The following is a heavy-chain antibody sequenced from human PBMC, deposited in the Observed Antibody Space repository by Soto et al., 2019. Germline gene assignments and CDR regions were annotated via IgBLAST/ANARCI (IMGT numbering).Heavy chain of an antibody. Sequence: EVQLVESGGGLVKPGGSLRLSCVASGFTFSSYSMNWVRQAPGKGLEWVASISSSSSYIYYADSVKGRFTISRDKAKNSLFLQMSSLRAEDTALYYCARHQGPAAGNYGMDVWGRGTTVTVSS. J-gene: IGHJ6*02. D-gene: IGHD6-13*01. CDR1: GFTFSSYS. V-gene: IGHV3-21*02. CDR3: ARHQGPAAGNYGMDV. CDR2: ISSSSSYI.